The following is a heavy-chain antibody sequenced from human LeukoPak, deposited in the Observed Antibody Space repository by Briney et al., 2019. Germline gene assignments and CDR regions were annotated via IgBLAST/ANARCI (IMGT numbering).Heavy chain of an antibody. J-gene: IGHJ3*02. D-gene: IGHD4-11*01. CDR2: IYYSGST. Sequence: SETLSLTCTVSGGSISSYYWSWIRQPPGKGLEWIGYIYYSGSTNYNPSLKSRVTISVDTSKNQFSLTLNSVIAADTAVYYCARHDDYSRAFDIWGQGTMVTVSS. V-gene: IGHV4-59*08. CDR1: GGSISSYY. CDR3: ARHDDYSRAFDI.